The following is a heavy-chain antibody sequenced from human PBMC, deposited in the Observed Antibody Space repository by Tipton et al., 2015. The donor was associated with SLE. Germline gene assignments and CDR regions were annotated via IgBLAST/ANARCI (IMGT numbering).Heavy chain of an antibody. V-gene: IGHV1-2*02. D-gene: IGHD6-19*01. CDR1: GYTFTDYY. Sequence: QLVQSGAEVKKPGASVKVSCKASGYTFTDYYLHWVRQVPGQGLEWMAWINPNSGVVVYAQKFQGRVTMTRDTSINTAYMELSRLRSDDTAVYYCARDREVAGNYYYYYYGMDVWGQGTTVTVSS. CDR2: INPNSGVV. J-gene: IGHJ6*02. CDR3: ARDREVAGNYYYYYYGMDV.